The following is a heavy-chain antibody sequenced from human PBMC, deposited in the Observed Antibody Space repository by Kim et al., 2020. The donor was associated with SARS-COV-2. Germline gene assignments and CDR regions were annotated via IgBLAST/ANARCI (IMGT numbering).Heavy chain of an antibody. J-gene: IGHJ4*02. Sequence: DSVKGRFTISRHNSKNTLYLQMNSLRAEDTAVYYCARSFEGIAVAGYDYWGQGTLVTVSS. V-gene: IGHV3-53*04. D-gene: IGHD6-19*01. CDR3: ARSFEGIAVAGYDY.